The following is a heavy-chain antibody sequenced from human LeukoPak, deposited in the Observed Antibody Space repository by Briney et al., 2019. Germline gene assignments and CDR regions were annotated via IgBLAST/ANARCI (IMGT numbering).Heavy chain of an antibody. D-gene: IGHD2-2*01. CDR1: GYSISSGHY. CDR2: IYHSGST. J-gene: IGHJ5*02. Sequence: SETLSLTCTVSGYSISSGHYWGWIRQPPGKGLEWIGSIYHSGSTNYSPSLKSRVTISVDTSKNQFLLKMSSVTAADTAVYFRARRGVPVTRGWFDPWGQGTLVTVSS. CDR3: ARRGVPVTRGWFDP. V-gene: IGHV4-38-2*02.